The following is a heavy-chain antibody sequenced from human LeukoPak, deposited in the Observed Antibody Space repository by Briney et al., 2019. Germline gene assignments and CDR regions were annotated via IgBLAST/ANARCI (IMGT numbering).Heavy chain of an antibody. CDR2: IYCSEST. J-gene: IGHJ4*02. V-gene: IGHV4-59*01. CDR1: GRPLSSYY. Sequence: SETLSLTCTVSGRPLSSYYWSWIRQPPGKGVEWVGYIYCSESTIYNPSLKSRVTITVDTTKNQFSLKLSSVTAADTAVYYCASSRVVGATTYNYWGQGTLVTVSS. D-gene: IGHD1-26*01. CDR3: ASSRVVGATTYNY.